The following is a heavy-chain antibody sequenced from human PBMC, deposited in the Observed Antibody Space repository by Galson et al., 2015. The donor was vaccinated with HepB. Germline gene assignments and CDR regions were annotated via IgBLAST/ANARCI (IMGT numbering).Heavy chain of an antibody. CDR2: ISYDGSNK. D-gene: IGHD2-15*01. V-gene: IGHV3-30*04. CDR1: GFTFSSYA. CDR3: ARSHACSGGSCYKGRGMDS. J-gene: IGHJ4*02. Sequence: SLRLSCAASGFTFSSYAMHWVRQAPGKGLEWVAVISYDGSNKYYADSVKGRFTISRDNSKNTLYLQMNSLRAEDTAVYYCARSHACSGGSCYKGRGMDSWGQGTLVTVSS.